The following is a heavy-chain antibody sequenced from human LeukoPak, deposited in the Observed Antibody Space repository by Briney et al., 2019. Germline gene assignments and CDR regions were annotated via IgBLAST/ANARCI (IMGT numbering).Heavy chain of an antibody. V-gene: IGHV1-18*01. J-gene: IGHJ3*02. D-gene: IGHD5-12*01. CDR3: ARGSNIVATEKAFDI. Sequence: ASVKVSCKASGFTFTSYGISWLRQAPGHGLEWVGWISAYNGKTNYAQNLQGRVTMTTDTSTSTAYMELRSLRADDTAVYYCARGSNIVATEKAFDIWGQGTKVTVAS. CDR2: ISAYNGKT. CDR1: GFTFTSYG.